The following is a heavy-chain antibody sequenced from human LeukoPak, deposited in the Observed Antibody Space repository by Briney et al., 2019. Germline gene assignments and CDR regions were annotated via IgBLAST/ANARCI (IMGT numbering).Heavy chain of an antibody. CDR1: GYTFSNYG. J-gene: IGHJ5*02. V-gene: IGHV1-18*01. D-gene: IGHD2-21*02. CDR3: ARVPSIVVVTGIDNWFDP. CDR2: ISAYNGNT. Sequence: ASVKVSCKASGYTFSNYGISWVRQAPGQGLEWMGWISAYNGNTNYAQKLQGRVTMTTDTSTSTAYMELRSLRSDDTAVYYCARVPSIVVVTGIDNWFDPWGQGTLVTVSS.